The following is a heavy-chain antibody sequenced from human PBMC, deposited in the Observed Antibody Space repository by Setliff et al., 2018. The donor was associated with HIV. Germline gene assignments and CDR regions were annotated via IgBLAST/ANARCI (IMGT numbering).Heavy chain of an antibody. D-gene: IGHD2-2*01. CDR1: GYTFTGYF. CDR2: INPNSGGT. J-gene: IGHJ4*02. V-gene: IGHV1-2*02. Sequence: GASVKVSCKASGYTFTGYFIHWVRQAPGQGLEWMGWINPNSGGTNYAQKFQGRVTVTRDTSISTAYMELRRLRSDDTAVYYCARGAFVVIPIARHDFDYWGQGALVTVSS. CDR3: ARGAFVVIPIARHDFDY.